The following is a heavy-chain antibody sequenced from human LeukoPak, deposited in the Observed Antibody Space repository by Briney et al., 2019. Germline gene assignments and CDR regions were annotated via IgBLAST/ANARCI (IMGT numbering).Heavy chain of an antibody. Sequence: GGSLRLSCAASGFTFSSYAMHWVRQAPGKGLEWVAVISYDGSNKYYADSVKGRFTISRDNSKNTLYLQMSSLRAEDTAVYYCARAPGRIVVVTAIFNDYWGQGTLVTVSS. V-gene: IGHV3-30-3*01. CDR1: GFTFSSYA. CDR2: ISYDGSNK. D-gene: IGHD2-21*02. CDR3: ARAPGRIVVVTAIFNDY. J-gene: IGHJ4*02.